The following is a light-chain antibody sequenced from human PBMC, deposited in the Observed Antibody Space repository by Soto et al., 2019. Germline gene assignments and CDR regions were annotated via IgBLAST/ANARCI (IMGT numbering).Light chain of an antibody. CDR2: WAS. Sequence: DIVMTQSPDSLAVSLVESATINCTSSHIVFQSPTNKNYLAWYQQKPGQPPKLLIYWASTRESGVPDRFSGSGSGTDFTLTISSLQAEDVAVYYCQQYYSTPLTFGGGTKVDI. CDR1: HIVFQSPTNKNY. V-gene: IGKV4-1*01. J-gene: IGKJ4*01. CDR3: QQYYSTPLT.